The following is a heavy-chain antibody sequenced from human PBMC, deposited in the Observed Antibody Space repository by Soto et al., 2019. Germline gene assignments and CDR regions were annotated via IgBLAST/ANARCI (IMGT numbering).Heavy chain of an antibody. V-gene: IGHV4-30-4*01. J-gene: IGHJ3*02. CDR2: IYYSGST. D-gene: IGHD3-22*01. CDR3: AIIDHYYDSSDAFDI. Sequence: SETLSLTCTVSGGSISSGDYYWSWIRQPPGKGLEWIGYIYYSGSTYYNPSLKSRVTISVDTSKNQFSLKLSSVTAADTAVYYCAIIDHYYDSSDAFDIWGQGTMVTVSS. CDR1: GGSISSGDYY.